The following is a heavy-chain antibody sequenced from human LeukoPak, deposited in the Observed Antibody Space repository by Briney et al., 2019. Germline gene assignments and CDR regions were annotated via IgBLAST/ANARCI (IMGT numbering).Heavy chain of an antibody. D-gene: IGHD3-22*01. CDR3: ARLYYYDSSGYYYRYFDY. V-gene: IGHV4-59*01. Sequence: PSETLSLTCTVSGGSISSFYWSWIRQPPGKGLEWIGYIYYSGSTNYNPSLKSRVTISVDTSKNQFSLKLSSVTAADTAVYYCARLYYYDSSGYYYRYFDYWGQGTLVTVSS. CDR2: IYYSGST. J-gene: IGHJ4*02. CDR1: GGSISSFY.